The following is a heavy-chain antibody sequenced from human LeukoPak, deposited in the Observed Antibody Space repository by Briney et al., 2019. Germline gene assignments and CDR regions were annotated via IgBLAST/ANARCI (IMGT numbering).Heavy chain of an antibody. CDR1: GFTFGKYW. J-gene: IGHJ4*02. CDR3: ARDQYDTWSRRGNFDS. CDR2: IKLDGSEK. Sequence: GGSLRLSFVTSGFTFGKYWMSWVRQAPGKGLEWVANIKLDGSEKNYVDSVKGRFTISRDNTKNSLYLQMNSLRVEDTAVFYCARDQYDTWSRRGNFDSWGQGTLVIVSS. V-gene: IGHV3-7*03. D-gene: IGHD3-3*01.